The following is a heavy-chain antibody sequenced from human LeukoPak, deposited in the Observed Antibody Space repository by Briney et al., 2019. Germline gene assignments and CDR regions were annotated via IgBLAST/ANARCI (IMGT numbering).Heavy chain of an antibody. CDR2: IWYDGSNK. D-gene: IGHD2-21*01. V-gene: IGHV3-33*01. CDR3: ARAVGVAGIFDY. J-gene: IGHJ4*02. CDR1: GFTFSSYG. Sequence: GRSLRLSCAASGFTFSSYGMHWVRQAPGKGLEWVAVIWYDGSNKYYADSVKGRFTISRDNSKNTLYLQMNSLRAEDTAVYYCARAVGVAGIFDYWGQGTLVTVSS.